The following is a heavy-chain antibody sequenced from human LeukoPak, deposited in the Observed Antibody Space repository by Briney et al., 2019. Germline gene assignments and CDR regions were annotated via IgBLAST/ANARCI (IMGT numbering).Heavy chain of an antibody. D-gene: IGHD5-18*01. CDR3: ARGGPKEIQLWLRLRGVAFDI. CDR1: GGSFSGYY. CDR2: INHSGST. J-gene: IGHJ3*02. Sequence: SETLSLTCAVYGGSFSGYYWSWIRQPPGKGLEWIGEINHSGSTNYNPSLKSRFTISVDTSKNQFSLKLNPVTAADTAVYYCARGGPKEIQLWLRLRGVAFDIWGQGTMVTVSS. V-gene: IGHV4-34*01.